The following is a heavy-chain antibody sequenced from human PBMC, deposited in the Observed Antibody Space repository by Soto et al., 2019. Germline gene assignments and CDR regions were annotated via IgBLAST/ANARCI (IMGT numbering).Heavy chain of an antibody. CDR3: ERDRGVGLLWFGEGEDY. Sequence: SLRLSCAASGFTFSSYWMHWVRQAPGKGLVWVSRINSDGSSTSYADSVKGRFTISRDNAKNTLYLQMNSLRAEDTAVYYCERDRGVGLLWFGEGEDYWGQGTLVTVSS. CDR2: INSDGSST. J-gene: IGHJ4*02. CDR1: GFTFSSYW. V-gene: IGHV3-74*01. D-gene: IGHD3-10*01.